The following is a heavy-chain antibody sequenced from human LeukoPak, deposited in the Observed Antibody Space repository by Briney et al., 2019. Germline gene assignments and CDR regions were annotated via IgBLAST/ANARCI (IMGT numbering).Heavy chain of an antibody. D-gene: IGHD1-26*01. Sequence: PSETLSLTCTVSGGSISSSGYYWGWIRQPPGKGLEWIASIYYGGSTYYNPSLKSRVTISVDTSKNQLSLKLSSLTAAHTAVYYCARHEYSGSYYGLSWFDPWGQGTLVTVSS. V-gene: IGHV4-39*01. CDR1: GGSISSSGYY. J-gene: IGHJ5*02. CDR2: IYYGGST. CDR3: ARHEYSGSYYGLSWFDP.